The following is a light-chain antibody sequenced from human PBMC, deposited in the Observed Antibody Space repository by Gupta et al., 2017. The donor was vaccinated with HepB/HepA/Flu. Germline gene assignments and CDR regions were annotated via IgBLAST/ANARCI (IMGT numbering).Light chain of an antibody. V-gene: IGKV3-11*01. Sequence: VLTQSPATLSLSPGERATLSCRASQSVSSYLAWYQQQPGQAPRLLIYDASNRATGIPARFSGSGSGTDFTRTISSLEPEEVAVYYCQQGFTCGPGTKVDIK. CDR3: QQGFT. J-gene: IGKJ3*01. CDR2: DAS. CDR1: QSVSSY.